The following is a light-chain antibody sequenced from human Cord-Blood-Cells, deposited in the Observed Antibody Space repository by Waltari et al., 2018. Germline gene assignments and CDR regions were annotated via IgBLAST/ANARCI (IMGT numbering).Light chain of an antibody. V-gene: IGKV2-30*01. CDR3: MQGTHWYT. CDR1: QSLVYSDGNTY. Sequence: DVVMTQSPLSLPVTLGQPASISCRSSQSLVYSDGNTYLNWFQQRPGQSPRRLIYNVSNRDSGVPDRFSGSGSGTDFTLKISRVEAEDVGVYYCMQGTHWYTFGQGTKLEIK. CDR2: NVS. J-gene: IGKJ2*01.